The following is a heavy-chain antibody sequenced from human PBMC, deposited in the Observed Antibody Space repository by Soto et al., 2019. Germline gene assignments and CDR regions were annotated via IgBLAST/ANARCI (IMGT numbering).Heavy chain of an antibody. CDR1: GFTLSSYA. CDR2: ITGSGGNT. CDR3: ATLGTSGYYFSPFAC. J-gene: IGHJ4*02. V-gene: IGHV3-23*01. Sequence: PGGSLRLSCAASGFTLSSYAMSWVRQAPGKGLEWVSVITGSGGNTNYADSVKGRLTISRDNSKNTLYLQMSSLRAEDTAVYYCATLGTSGYYFSPFACWGQGTLVTVSS. D-gene: IGHD3-22*01.